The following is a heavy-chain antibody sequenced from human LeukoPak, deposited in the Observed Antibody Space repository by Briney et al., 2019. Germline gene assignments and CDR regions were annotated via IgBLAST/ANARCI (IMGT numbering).Heavy chain of an antibody. V-gene: IGHV1-18*01. Sequence: GASVKVSCKASGYTFTSYGISWVRQAPGQGLEWMGWISAYNGNTNYAQKLQGRVTMTTDTSTTTAYLELTSLTSDDTAVYYCARGPSGSYPEYFDFWGQGTLVTVSS. CDR1: GYTFTSYG. CDR3: ARGPSGSYPEYFDF. J-gene: IGHJ4*02. CDR2: ISAYNGNT. D-gene: IGHD6-19*01.